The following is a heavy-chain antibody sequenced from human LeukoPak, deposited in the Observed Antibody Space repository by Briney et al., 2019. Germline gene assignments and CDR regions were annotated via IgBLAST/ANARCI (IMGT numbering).Heavy chain of an antibody. V-gene: IGHV3-15*01. CDR1: GFTFSNAW. Sequence: GGSLRLSCAASGFTFSNAWMSWVRQAPGKGLEWVGRIKSKTDGGTTDYAAPVKGRFTISRDDSKNTLYLQMNSLKTEDTAVYYCTTIGGDNGGNSDYWGQGTLVTVSS. CDR3: TTIGGDNGGNSDY. CDR2: IKSKTDGGTT. D-gene: IGHD4-17*01. J-gene: IGHJ4*02.